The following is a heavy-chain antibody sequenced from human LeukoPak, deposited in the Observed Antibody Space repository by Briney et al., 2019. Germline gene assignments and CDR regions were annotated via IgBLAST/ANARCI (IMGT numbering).Heavy chain of an antibody. J-gene: IGHJ6*03. Sequence: PGGSLRLSCAASGFTFSDFAMSWVRQAPGKGLVWVSSTSGSGDTTYYADSVKGRFAISRDNSKNTLYLQMNSLRAEDTAVYYCARGSTRDYYYYMDVWGKGTTVTVSS. CDR1: GFTFSDFA. CDR2: TSGSGDTT. D-gene: IGHD1-26*01. V-gene: IGHV3-23*01. CDR3: ARGSTRDYYYYMDV.